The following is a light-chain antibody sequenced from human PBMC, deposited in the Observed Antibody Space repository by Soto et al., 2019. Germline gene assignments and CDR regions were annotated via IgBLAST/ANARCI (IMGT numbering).Light chain of an antibody. CDR2: DAS. V-gene: IGKV3-11*01. J-gene: IGKJ1*01. CDR3: QQRSNWPVT. Sequence: EIVLTQSPATLSLSPGERATLSCRASQSVGSYLAWYQQKPGQTPRLLIYDASNRATDIPAKFSGSGSGTDITLTISSLEPEDFAVYYCQQRSNWPVTFGQGTRVEIK. CDR1: QSVGSY.